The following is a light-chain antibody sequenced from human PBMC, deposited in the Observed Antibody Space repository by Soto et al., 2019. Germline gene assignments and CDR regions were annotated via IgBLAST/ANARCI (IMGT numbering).Light chain of an antibody. J-gene: IGKJ1*01. Sequence: EIVLTQSPATLSLSPGERATLSCRTSQSIGGYLAWYQHKPGQAPRLLIYDASNRATGIPARFSGSGSGTDFTLTISSLEPEDFAVYYCQQRSNWWTFGQGTKVEIK. CDR1: QSIGGY. CDR2: DAS. V-gene: IGKV3-11*01. CDR3: QQRSNWWT.